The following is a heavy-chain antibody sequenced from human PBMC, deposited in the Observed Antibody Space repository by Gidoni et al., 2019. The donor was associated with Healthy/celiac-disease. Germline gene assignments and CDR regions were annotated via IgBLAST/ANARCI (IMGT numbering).Heavy chain of an antibody. CDR1: GFTFSSCD. Sequence: VQRVESGRGVVQPGRSVRLSCAASGFTFSSCDMHWVRQAPGKWLEWVAVLAYDGSNKYYSDSVNGRFPISRDNSKNTLYLQMNSLRAEDTAVYYCARDQTYSYGYYFDYWGQGTLVTVSS. J-gene: IGHJ4*02. CDR3: ARDQTYSYGYYFDY. CDR2: LAYDGSNK. V-gene: IGHV3-30*04. D-gene: IGHD5-18*01.